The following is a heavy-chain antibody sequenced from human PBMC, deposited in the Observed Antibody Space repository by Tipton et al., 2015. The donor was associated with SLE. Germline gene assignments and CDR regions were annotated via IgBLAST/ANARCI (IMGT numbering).Heavy chain of an antibody. V-gene: IGHV4-59*11. D-gene: IGHD5-12*01. CDR3: ATSGYDFLSWFDP. CDR1: GGSISSHY. Sequence: TLSLTCTVSGGSISSHYWSWIRQPPGKRLEWIGNVHSSGSTFYNPSLKSRVNISMDTSKNQVSLRMTSVTAADTAVYYCATSGYDFLSWFDPWGQGTPVTVSS. CDR2: VHSSGST. J-gene: IGHJ5*02.